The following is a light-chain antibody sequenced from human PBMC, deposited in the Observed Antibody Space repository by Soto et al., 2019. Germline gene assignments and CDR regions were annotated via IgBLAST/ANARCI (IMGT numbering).Light chain of an antibody. J-gene: IGLJ3*02. CDR2: EVS. Sequence: QSVLTQPASVSGSPGQSITISCTGTSSDVGGYNYVSWYQQHPGKAHKLMIYEVSNRPSGVSNRFSGSKSGNTASLTISGLQAEDEADYYCSSYTSSSTPWVFGGGTKLTVL. V-gene: IGLV2-14*01. CDR3: SSYTSSSTPWV. CDR1: SSDVGGYNY.